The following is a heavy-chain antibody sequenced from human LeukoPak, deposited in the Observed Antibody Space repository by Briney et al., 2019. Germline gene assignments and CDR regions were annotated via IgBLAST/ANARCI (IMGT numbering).Heavy chain of an antibody. J-gene: IGHJ6*02. D-gene: IGHD6-6*01. CDR2: IYYSGST. CDR3: ARENSSSDYYYYYGMDV. CDR1: GFTFSSYS. Sequence: PGGSLRLSCAASGFTFSSYSMNWVRQAPGKGLEWIGYIYYSGSTNYNPSLKSRVTISVDTSKNQFSLKLSSVTAADTAVYYCARENSSSDYYYYYGMDVWGQGTTVTVSS. V-gene: IGHV4-59*01.